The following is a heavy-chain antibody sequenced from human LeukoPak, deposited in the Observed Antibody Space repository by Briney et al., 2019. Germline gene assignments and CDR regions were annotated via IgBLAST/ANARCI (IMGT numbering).Heavy chain of an antibody. J-gene: IGHJ4*02. CDR3: ARARGPQVFDY. CDR2: ISSSSSYI. Sequence: GSLRLSFAASGFTFSSYSMNWVRQAPGKGLEWVSSISSSSSYIYYADSVKGRFTISRDNAKNSLYLQMNSLRAEDTAVYYCARARGPQVFDYWGQGTLVTVSS. V-gene: IGHV3-21*01. CDR1: GFTFSSYS.